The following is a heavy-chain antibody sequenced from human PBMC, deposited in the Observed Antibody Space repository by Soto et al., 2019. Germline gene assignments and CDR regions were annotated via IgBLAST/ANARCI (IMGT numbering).Heavy chain of an antibody. Sequence: QVQLVQSGAEVKKPGASVKVSCKASGYTFTSYDINWVRQATGQGLEYLGWMNPNSGNTGYVQKFQGRVTMTRDTSLSTAYMELSSLRSEDSAVYFCARGIKYGAYSRWFDPWGQGTLVTVSS. J-gene: IGHJ5*02. CDR3: ARGIKYGAYSRWFDP. V-gene: IGHV1-8*01. CDR2: MNPNSGNT. CDR1: GYTFTSYD. D-gene: IGHD4-17*01.